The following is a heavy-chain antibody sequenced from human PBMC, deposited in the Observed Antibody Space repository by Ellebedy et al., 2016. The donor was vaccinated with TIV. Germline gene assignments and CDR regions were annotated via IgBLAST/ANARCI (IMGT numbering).Heavy chain of an antibody. CDR1: GFTFSSYA. D-gene: IGHD3-16*01. CDR3: VKAWGD. Sequence: GESLKISCSASGFTFSSYARHWVRQAPGKGLDYISAIVSNGDSTYYANSVKGRFIISRDNSKNTLYLQMSSLRPEDPAVYYCVKAWGDWGQGTLVTVSS. J-gene: IGHJ4*02. CDR2: IVSNGDST. V-gene: IGHV3-64D*06.